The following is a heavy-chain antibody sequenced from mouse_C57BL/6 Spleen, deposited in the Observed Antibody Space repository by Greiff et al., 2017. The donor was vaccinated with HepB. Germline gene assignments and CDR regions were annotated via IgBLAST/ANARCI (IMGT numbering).Heavy chain of an antibody. CDR2: ISYDGSN. Sequence: ESGPGLVKPSQSLSLTCSVTGYSITSGYYWNWIRQFPGNKLEWMGYISYDGSNNYNPSLKNRISITRDTSKNQFFLKLNSVTTEDTATYYCARGDYYYGSSLDYWGQGTTLTVSS. J-gene: IGHJ2*01. CDR3: ARGDYYYGSSLDY. CDR1: GYSITSGYY. V-gene: IGHV3-6*01. D-gene: IGHD1-1*01.